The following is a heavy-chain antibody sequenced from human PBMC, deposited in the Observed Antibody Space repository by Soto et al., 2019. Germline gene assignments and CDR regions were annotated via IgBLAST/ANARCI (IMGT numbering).Heavy chain of an antibody. J-gene: IGHJ4*02. CDR2: IRTSGSTI. V-gene: IGHV3-11*01. CDR1: GFTFSDYY. CDR3: SRVSPHLDY. Sequence: QVQLVESGGGLVKPGWSLRLSCAASGFTFSDYYMSWIRQVPGKGLEWVSNIRTSGSTINYADSVKGRFTLSRDNAKNYLYLQMTTLGAEDTAVYYCSRVSPHLDYWGQRTLVTVSS.